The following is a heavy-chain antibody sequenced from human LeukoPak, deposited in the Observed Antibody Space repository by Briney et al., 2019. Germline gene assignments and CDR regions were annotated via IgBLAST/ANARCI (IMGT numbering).Heavy chain of an antibody. Sequence: GGSLRLSCVASGFIFGDYWMRWVRQAPGKGLEWVANIKPDGTTKFYVDSVKGRFTISRGNALNSLYLQMNSLRAEDTAIYYCARSIPYGTTWYGRSDYWGQGTLVTVSS. CDR2: IKPDGTTK. D-gene: IGHD6-13*01. CDR3: ARSIPYGTTWYGRSDY. V-gene: IGHV3-7*03. J-gene: IGHJ4*02. CDR1: GFIFGDYW.